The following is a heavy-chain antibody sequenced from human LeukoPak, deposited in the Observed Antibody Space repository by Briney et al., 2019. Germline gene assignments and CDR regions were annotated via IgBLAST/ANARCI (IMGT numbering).Heavy chain of an antibody. CDR2: IYYSGST. CDR1: GGSISSYY. V-gene: IGHV4-59*01. D-gene: IGHD5-18*01. J-gene: IGHJ4*02. CDR3: ARVSTRGYSQGYFDY. Sequence: MASETLSLTCTVSGGSISSYYWSWIRQPPGKGLEWIGYIYYSGSTNYSPSLKSRVTISVDTSKNQFSLKLSSVTAADTAVYYCARVSTRGYSQGYFDYWGQGTLVTVSS.